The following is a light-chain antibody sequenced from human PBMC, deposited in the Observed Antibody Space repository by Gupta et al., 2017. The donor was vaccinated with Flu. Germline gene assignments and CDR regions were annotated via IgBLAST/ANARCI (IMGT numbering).Light chain of an antibody. CDR3: QQYKRYPYT. CDR1: QSISSW. CDR2: RAS. J-gene: IGKJ2*01. Sequence: DIQMTQSPSTLSASAGDRVTITCRASQSISSWLAWYQQKPGAAPKLLIYRASSLESGVPSSFSGGGSETEFTLTINGLQPDDFATYYCQQYKRYPYTFGQGTKLEIK. V-gene: IGKV1-5*03.